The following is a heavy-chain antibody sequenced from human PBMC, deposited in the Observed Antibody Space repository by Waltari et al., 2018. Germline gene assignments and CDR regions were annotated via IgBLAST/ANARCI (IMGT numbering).Heavy chain of an antibody. D-gene: IGHD1-26*01. V-gene: IGHV4-4*07. CDR3: ARENRGRSYSHFDY. Sequence: QVQLQESGPGLVKPSETLSLTCTVSGGSISNYFWSWIRQPAGKGLEWIGRIYTSGNTNYNPALKSRVTMSVDTSKNQFSLKLNSVTAADTAVYYCARENRGRSYSHFDYWGQGTLVTVSS. J-gene: IGHJ4*02. CDR2: IYTSGNT. CDR1: GGSISNYF.